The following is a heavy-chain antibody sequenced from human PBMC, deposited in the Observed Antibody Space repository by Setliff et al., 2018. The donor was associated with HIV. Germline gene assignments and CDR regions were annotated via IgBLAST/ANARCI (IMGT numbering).Heavy chain of an antibody. CDR1: GFTFTKSA. J-gene: IGHJ4*02. D-gene: IGHD3-16*01. V-gene: IGHV3-23*01. CDR2: ISANGGST. Sequence: PGGSLRLSCTVSGFTFTKSAMNWVRQAPGKGLEWVSVISANGGSTYSADSVKGRFTISRDNTKNPVYLQMNSLRAEDTAVYFCAKDVMQGGWGSLSYFDSWGQGTLVTVSS. CDR3: AKDVMQGGWGSLSYFDS.